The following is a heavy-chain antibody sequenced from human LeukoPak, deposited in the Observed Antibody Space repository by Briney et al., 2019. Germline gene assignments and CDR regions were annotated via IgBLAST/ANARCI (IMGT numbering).Heavy chain of an antibody. V-gene: IGHV4-34*01. CDR3: ARGKGQVTMVRGVIRWFDP. Sequence: SETLSLTCAVYGGSFSGYYWSWIRQPPGKGLEWIGETNHSGSTNYNPSLKSRVTISVDTSKNQFSLKLSSVTAADTAVYYCARGKGQVTMVRGVIRWFDPWGQGTLVTVSS. CDR2: TNHSGST. CDR1: GGSFSGYY. D-gene: IGHD3-10*01. J-gene: IGHJ5*02.